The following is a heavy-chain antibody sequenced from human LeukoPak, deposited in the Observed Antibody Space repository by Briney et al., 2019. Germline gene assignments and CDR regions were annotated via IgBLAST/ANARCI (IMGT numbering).Heavy chain of an antibody. CDR2: IYHSGST. J-gene: IGHJ4*02. CDR1: GGSISSFY. CDR3: ARHPFATPFDY. Sequence: SETLSLTCTVSGGSISSFYWSWIRQFPGKGLEWIGYIYHSGSTNYNPSLKSRVSISLDTSKSQFSLRLTSVTAADTAVYYCARHPFATPFDYWGPGTLVTVSS. V-gene: IGHV4-59*08. D-gene: IGHD2-15*01.